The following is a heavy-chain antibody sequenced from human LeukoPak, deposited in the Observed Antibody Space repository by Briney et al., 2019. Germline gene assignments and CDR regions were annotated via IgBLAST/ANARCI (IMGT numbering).Heavy chain of an antibody. D-gene: IGHD2-2*01. CDR3: ARDAPFIVVVPAANTETRDY. J-gene: IGHJ4*02. CDR1: GFTFSSYA. CDR2: ISYDGSNK. V-gene: IGHV3-30-3*01. Sequence: PGGSLRLSCAASGFTFSSYAMHWVRQAPGKGLEWVAVISYDGSNKYYADSVKGRFTISRDNSKNTLYLQMNSLRAEDTAVYYCARDAPFIVVVPAANTETRDYWGQGTLVTVSS.